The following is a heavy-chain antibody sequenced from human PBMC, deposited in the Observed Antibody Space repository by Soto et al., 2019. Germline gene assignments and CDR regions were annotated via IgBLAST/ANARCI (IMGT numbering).Heavy chain of an antibody. D-gene: IGHD3-22*01. CDR3: ARAFDDSSGYYGGLGY. V-gene: IGHV4-30-4*01. J-gene: IGHJ4*02. Sequence: SETLSLTCTVSGGSISSGDYYWSWIRQPPGKGLEWVGYIYYSGSTYYNPSLKSRVTISIDTSKNQLSLRLSSVTAADTAVYYCARAFDDSSGYYGGLGYWGQGTLVTVSS. CDR2: IYYSGST. CDR1: GGSISSGDYY.